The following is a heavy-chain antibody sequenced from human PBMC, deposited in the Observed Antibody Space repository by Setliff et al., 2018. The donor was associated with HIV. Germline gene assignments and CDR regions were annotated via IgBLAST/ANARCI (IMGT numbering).Heavy chain of an antibody. CDR3: VRDLVYYYDNSGSFYVAEYFQH. CDR2: IYYSGST. Sequence: SETLSLTCTVSGGSISSSSYYWGWIRQPPGKGLEWIGSIYYSGSTYYNPSLKSRVTISVDTSKNQFSLKLSSVTAADTAVYYCVRDLVYYYDNSGSFYVAEYFQHWGQGTLVTVSS. J-gene: IGHJ1*01. D-gene: IGHD3-22*01. CDR1: GGSISSSSYY. V-gene: IGHV4-39*02.